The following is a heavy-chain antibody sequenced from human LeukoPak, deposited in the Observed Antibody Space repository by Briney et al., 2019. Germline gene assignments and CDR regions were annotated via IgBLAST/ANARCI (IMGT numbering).Heavy chain of an antibody. CDR1: GYTFTSYA. D-gene: IGHD2-2*01. V-gene: IGHV1-69*13. Sequence: SVKVSCKASGYTFTSYAISWVRQAPGQGLEWMGGIIPIFGTANYAQKFQGRVTITADESTSTAYMELSSLRSEDTAVYYCARPRYCSSTSCYYFDYWGQGTLVTVSS. J-gene: IGHJ4*02. CDR3: ARPRYCSSTSCYYFDY. CDR2: IIPIFGTA.